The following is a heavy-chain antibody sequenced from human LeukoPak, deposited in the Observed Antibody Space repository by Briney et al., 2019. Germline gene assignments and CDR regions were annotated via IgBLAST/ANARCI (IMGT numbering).Heavy chain of an antibody. V-gene: IGHV7-4-1*02. CDR1: GYTFTSYA. CDR2: INTNTGNP. D-gene: IGHD6-19*01. CDR3: ARSGWGGPYYYYGMDV. J-gene: IGHJ6*02. Sequence: ASVTVSCKASGYTFTSYAMNWVRQAPGQGLEWMGWINTNTGNPTYAQGFTGRFVFSLDTSVSTAYLQISSLKAEDTAVYYCARSGWGGPYYYYGMDVWGQGTTVTVSS.